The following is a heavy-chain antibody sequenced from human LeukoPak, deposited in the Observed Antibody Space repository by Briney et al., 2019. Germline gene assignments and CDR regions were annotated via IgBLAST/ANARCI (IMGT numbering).Heavy chain of an antibody. CDR2: FYSGGST. J-gene: IGHJ4*02. Sequence: SETLSLTCIVSGGSISGSKYFWGWIRQPPGKGLEWIGNFYSGGSTYYNPSLKRRVAISEDTSGKQFSLRLGSVTAADTAIYYCARETAAAGSFIAINDYWGQGTLVTVSS. CDR3: ARETAAAGSFIAINDY. D-gene: IGHD6-13*01. CDR1: GGSISGSKYF. V-gene: IGHV4-39*07.